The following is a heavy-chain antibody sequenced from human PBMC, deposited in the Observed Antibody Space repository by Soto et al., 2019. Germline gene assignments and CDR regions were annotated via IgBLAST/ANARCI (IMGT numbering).Heavy chain of an antibody. D-gene: IGHD3-16*01. CDR1: GFTFSDYA. Sequence: EVQLVESGGGLVQPGESLRLSCAASGFTFSDYAMYWVRQAPGKGLEYVSAITTKGDSTYYADSVKGRFSISRDNSKNTLYLQMGCLRADDMAVYYCARKNRGTYPFDFWGQGTLVTVSS. J-gene: IGHJ4*02. V-gene: IGHV3-64*07. CDR2: ITTKGDST. CDR3: ARKNRGTYPFDF.